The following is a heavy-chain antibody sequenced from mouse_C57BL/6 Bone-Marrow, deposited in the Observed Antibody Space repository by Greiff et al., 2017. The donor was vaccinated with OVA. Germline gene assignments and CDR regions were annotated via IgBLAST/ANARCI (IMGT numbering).Heavy chain of an antibody. J-gene: IGHJ1*03. Sequence: QLQQSGPELVKPGASVQISCKASGYSFTDYNMNLVKQSNGKSLEWIGVINPNYGTTSYNQKFKGKATLTVDQSSSTAYMQLNSLTSEDSAVYYCAFYYGSSYRYFDVWGTGTTVTVSS. CDR1: GYSFTDYN. V-gene: IGHV1-39*01. D-gene: IGHD1-1*01. CDR3: AFYYGSSYRYFDV. CDR2: INPNYGTT.